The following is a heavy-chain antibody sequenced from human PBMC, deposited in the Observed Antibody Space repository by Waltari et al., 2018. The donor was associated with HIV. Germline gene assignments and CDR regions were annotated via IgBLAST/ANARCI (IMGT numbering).Heavy chain of an antibody. CDR1: GYTFPSYD. J-gene: IGHJ4*02. V-gene: IGHV1-8*01. CDR2: MNPNSGDT. CDR3: VRAAIYSRGCFDY. Sequence: QVQLVQSGAEVKKPGASVKVSCKASGYTFPSYDINWVRQATGHGLEWMGWMNPNSGDTGYAQKFQGRITMTSNTSISTVYMELSSLTSEETAVYYCVRAAIYSRGCFDYWGQGTLVTVSS. D-gene: IGHD6-19*01.